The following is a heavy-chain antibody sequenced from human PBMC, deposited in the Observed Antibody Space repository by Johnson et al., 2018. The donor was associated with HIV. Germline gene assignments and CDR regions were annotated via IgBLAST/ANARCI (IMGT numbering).Heavy chain of an antibody. J-gene: IGHJ3*01. CDR3: ARELRGPDAFDF. CDR1: GFSFSSYA. CDR2: VSYETTNK. Sequence: QVQLVESGGGVVQAGRSLRLSCAASGFSFSSYALHWVRQAPGKGLEWVAAVSYETTNKHYADSVKGRFTISRDNSKSTLILQMNGLREEDTAIYYCARELRGPDAFDFWGQGTMVTVSS. V-gene: IGHV3-30-3*01.